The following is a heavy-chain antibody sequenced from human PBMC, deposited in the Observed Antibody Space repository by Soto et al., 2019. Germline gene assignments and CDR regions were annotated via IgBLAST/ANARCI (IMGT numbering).Heavy chain of an antibody. CDR2: IYYSGST. CDR1: GGSISSYY. J-gene: IGHJ6*02. Sequence: SETLSLTCTVSGGSISSYYWSWIRQPPGKGLEWIGYIYYSGSTNYNPSLKSRVTISVDTSKNQFSLKLSSVTAADTAVYYCARALRYFDWPTYYYYYGMDVWGQGTTVTVSS. D-gene: IGHD3-9*01. V-gene: IGHV4-59*08. CDR3: ARALRYFDWPTYYYYYGMDV.